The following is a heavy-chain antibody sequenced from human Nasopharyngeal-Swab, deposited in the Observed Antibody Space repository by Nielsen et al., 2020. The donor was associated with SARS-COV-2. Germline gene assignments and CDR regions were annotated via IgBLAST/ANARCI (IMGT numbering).Heavy chain of an antibody. D-gene: IGHD2-2*01. CDR3: ARERQLPQYYYYYYHMDV. CDR1: GGEFSGYY. J-gene: IGHJ6*03. CDR2: INHSGST. Sequence: GSLRLACAVYGGEFSGYYWSWIRQPPGKGLEWIGEINHSGSTNYNPSLKSRVTISVDTSKNQCTLKLRSVTAADTAVYYCARERQLPQYYYYYYHMDVWGKGTTVTVSS. V-gene: IGHV4-34*01.